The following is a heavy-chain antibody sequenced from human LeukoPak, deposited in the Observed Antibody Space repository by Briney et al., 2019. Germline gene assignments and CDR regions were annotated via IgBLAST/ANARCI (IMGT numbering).Heavy chain of an antibody. J-gene: IGHJ3*02. CDR3: ATGEVPLGYCSSTSCPGAFDI. Sequence: SQTLSLTCTVSGGSISSGGYYWSWIRQHPGKGLEWIGYIYYSGSTYYNPSLKSRVTISVDTSKNQFSLKLSSVTAADTAVYCCATGEVPLGYCSSTSCPGAFDIWGQGTMVTVSS. CDR2: IYYSGST. V-gene: IGHV4-31*03. D-gene: IGHD2-2*01. CDR1: GGSISSGGYY.